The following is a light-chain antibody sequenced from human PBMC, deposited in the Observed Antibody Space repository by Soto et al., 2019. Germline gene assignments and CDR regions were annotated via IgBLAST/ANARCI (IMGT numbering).Light chain of an antibody. V-gene: IGLV1-44*01. J-gene: IGLJ1*01. CDR2: SNN. CDR3: AAWDDSLNGLYV. Sequence: QSLLTQAPYASGTPGQRVTISCSGSSSNIGSNTVNWYQQLPGTAPKLLIYSNNQRPSGVPDRFSGSKSGTSASLAISGLQSEDEADYYCAAWDDSLNGLYVFGTGTKVTVL. CDR1: SSNIGSNT.